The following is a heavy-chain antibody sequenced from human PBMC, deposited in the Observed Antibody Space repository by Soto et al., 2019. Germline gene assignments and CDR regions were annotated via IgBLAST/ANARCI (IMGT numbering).Heavy chain of an antibody. V-gene: IGHV1-69*13. CDR2: SIPIFGTA. Sequence: ASVKVSCKASGGTFNNYPITWVRQAPGQGLEWMGGSIPIFGTANYAQKFQGRVTITVDESTSTAYMELSSLRSEDTAVYYCARGRGYSGDDHYYYFDMDVWGQGTTVTVSS. CDR1: GGTFNNYP. J-gene: IGHJ6*02. D-gene: IGHD5-12*01. CDR3: ARGRGYSGDDHYYYFDMDV.